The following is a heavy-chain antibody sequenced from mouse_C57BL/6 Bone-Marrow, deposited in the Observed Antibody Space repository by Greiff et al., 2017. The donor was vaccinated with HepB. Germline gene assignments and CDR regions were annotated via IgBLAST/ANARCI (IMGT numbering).Heavy chain of an antibody. CDR1: GFTFSDYG. D-gene: IGHD1-1*01. J-gene: IGHJ3*01. CDR2: ISSGSSTI. Sequence: EVQLVESGGGLVKPGGSLKLSCAASGFTFSDYGMHRVRQAPEKGLEWVAYISSGSSTIYYADTVKGRFTISRDNAKNTLFLQMTSLRSEDTAMYYCARRPVTTVPSFAYWGQGTLVTVSA. V-gene: IGHV5-17*01. CDR3: ARRPVTTVPSFAY.